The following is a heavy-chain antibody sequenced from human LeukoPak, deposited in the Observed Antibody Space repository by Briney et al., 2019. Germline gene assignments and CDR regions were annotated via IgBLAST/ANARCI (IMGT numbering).Heavy chain of an antibody. J-gene: IGHJ1*01. V-gene: IGHV3-74*01. CDR2: ITSDGSGT. D-gene: IGHD2-2*01. CDR1: GSTFSTYA. CDR3: VNLGYCTTSSCQP. Sequence: QAGGSLRLSCAASGSTFSTYAMSWVRQAAGKGLEWVSRITSDGSGTNYADSVKGRFTISRDNAKNTLYLQMNSLRVEDTAVYYCVNLGYCTTSSCQPWGQGTLVTVSS.